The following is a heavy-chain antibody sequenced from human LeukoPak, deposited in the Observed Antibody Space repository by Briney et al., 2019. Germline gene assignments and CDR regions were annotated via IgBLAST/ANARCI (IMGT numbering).Heavy chain of an antibody. CDR1: GFIFSNYD. J-gene: IGHJ4*02. V-gene: IGHV3-30*02. D-gene: IGHD2-8*02. Sequence: GGSLRLSCAASGFIFSNYDMHWVRQAPGKGLEWVAFIRYDGSNKYYADSVEGRFTISRDNCRNTLYLQMKSLRPEDTAVYYCARYTGGWYFDYWGQGTLVTVSS. CDR3: ARYTGGWYFDY. CDR2: IRYDGSNK.